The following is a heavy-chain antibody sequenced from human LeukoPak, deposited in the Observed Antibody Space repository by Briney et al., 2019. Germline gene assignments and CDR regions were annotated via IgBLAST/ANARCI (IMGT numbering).Heavy chain of an antibody. D-gene: IGHD3-9*01. Sequence: SETLSLTCTVSGGSISSYYWSWIRQPPGRGLEWIGYIYDRGSTNYNPSLKSRVTISVDTSKNQFSLNLSSVTAADTAVYYCARFYYDILTGHRYFDYWGQGTLVTVSS. CDR2: IYDRGST. CDR1: GGSISSYY. J-gene: IGHJ4*02. CDR3: ARFYYDILTGHRYFDY. V-gene: IGHV4-59*01.